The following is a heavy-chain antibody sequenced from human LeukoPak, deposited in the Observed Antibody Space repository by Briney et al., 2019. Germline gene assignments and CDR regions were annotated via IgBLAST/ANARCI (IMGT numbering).Heavy chain of an antibody. CDR2: INHSGST. J-gene: IGHJ4*02. Sequence: PSETLSLTCAVYGGSFSGYYWSWIRQPPGKGLEWIGEINHSGSTNYNPSLKSRVTISVDTSKNQFSLKLSSVTAADTAVYYCARGQKSYYDFWRMYYFDYWGQGTLATVSS. D-gene: IGHD3-3*01. CDR3: ARGQKSYYDFWRMYYFDY. V-gene: IGHV4-34*01. CDR1: GGSFSGYY.